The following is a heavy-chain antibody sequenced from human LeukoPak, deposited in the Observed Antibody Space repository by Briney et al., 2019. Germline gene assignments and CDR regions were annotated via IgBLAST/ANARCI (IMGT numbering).Heavy chain of an antibody. V-gene: IGHV3-23*01. J-gene: IGHJ4*02. CDR2: ISGSGGST. D-gene: IGHD3-10*01. CDR1: GFTFSSYA. CDR3: AKDSWYYGSGSTSAIDY. Sequence: GGSLRLSCAASGFTFSSYAMSWVRQAPGKGLGWVSAISGSGGSTYYADSVKGRFTISRDNSKNTLYLQMNSLRAEDTAVYYCAKDSWYYGSGSTSAIDYWGQGTLVTVSS.